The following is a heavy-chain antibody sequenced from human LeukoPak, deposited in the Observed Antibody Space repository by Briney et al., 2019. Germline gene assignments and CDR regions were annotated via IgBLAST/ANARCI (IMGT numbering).Heavy chain of an antibody. CDR3: AILDRAEAVTFAY. D-gene: IGHD6-19*01. Sequence: PGGSLRLSCAASGFTFSTFAMNWVRHAPGKGLEWVSVLSGSGSNTYYADSVEGRFTISRDNSKNTLYLQMNSLRAEDTAVYYCAILDRAEAVTFAYWGQGTLVTVSS. V-gene: IGHV3-23*01. CDR1: GFTFSTFA. CDR2: LSGSGSNT. J-gene: IGHJ4*02.